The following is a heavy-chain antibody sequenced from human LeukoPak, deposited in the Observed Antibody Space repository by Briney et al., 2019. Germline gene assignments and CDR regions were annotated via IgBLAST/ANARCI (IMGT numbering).Heavy chain of an antibody. Sequence: SETLSLTCTVSGYSISSGYFWGWIRQPPGRGLEWIGNIYHSGSTYYNPSLKSRVTISVDTSKNQFSLKLSSVTAADTAVYYCARGRSIAVAGTLFDYWGQGTLVTVSS. J-gene: IGHJ4*02. D-gene: IGHD6-19*01. CDR2: IYHSGST. V-gene: IGHV4-38-2*02. CDR1: GYSISSGYF. CDR3: ARGRSIAVAGTLFDY.